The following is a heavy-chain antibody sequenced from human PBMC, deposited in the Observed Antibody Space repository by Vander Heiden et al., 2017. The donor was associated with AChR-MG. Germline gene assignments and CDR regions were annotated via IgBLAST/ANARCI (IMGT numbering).Heavy chain of an antibody. D-gene: IGHD5-12*01. CDR2: IIPILGIA. V-gene: IGHV1-69*04. J-gene: IGHJ4*02. Sequence: QVQLVQSGAEVKKPGSSVKVSCKASGGTCSSYAISWVRQAPGQGLEWMGRIIPILGIANYAQKFQGRVMITADKSTSTAYMELSSLRSEDTAVYYCARGGRDGYTGYWGQGTLVTVSS. CDR1: GGTCSSYA. CDR3: ARGGRDGYTGY.